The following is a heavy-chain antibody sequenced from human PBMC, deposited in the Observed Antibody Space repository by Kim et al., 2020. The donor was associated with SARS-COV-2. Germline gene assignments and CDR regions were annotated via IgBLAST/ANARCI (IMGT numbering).Heavy chain of an antibody. D-gene: IGHD3-10*01. CDR3: ARHPYYSGSVSRYYFDS. CDR2: IYYTWTT. J-gene: IGHJ4*02. V-gene: IGHV4-39*01. CDR1: GGSITSSSYY. Sequence: SETLSLTCTVSGGSITSSSYYWAWIRQPPGQGLEWIGTIYYTWTTYYNPSLRSRVTISLDTSKSQISLRLTSVTAADTAIYYCARHPYYSGSVSRYYFDSWGLGTLVTVSS.